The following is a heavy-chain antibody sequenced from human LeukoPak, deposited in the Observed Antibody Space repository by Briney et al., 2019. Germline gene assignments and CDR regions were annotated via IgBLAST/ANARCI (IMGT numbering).Heavy chain of an antibody. Sequence: GGSLRLSCAASGFTFSSYSMNWVRQAPGKGLEWVSSISSSSSYIYYADSVKGRFTISRDNAKNSLYLQMNSLRAEDTAVYYCARHPRITMIVVVITWVDYWGQGTLVTVSS. V-gene: IGHV3-21*04. CDR3: ARHPRITMIVVVITWVDY. J-gene: IGHJ4*02. CDR1: GFTFSSYS. CDR2: ISSSSSYI. D-gene: IGHD3-22*01.